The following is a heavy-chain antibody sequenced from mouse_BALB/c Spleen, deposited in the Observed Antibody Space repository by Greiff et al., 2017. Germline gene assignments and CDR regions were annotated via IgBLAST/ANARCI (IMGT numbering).Heavy chain of an antibody. D-gene: IGHD3-3*01. CDR3: ARSRATGADY. V-gene: IGHV5-6-5*01. CDR2: ISSGGST. CDR1: GFTFSSYA. Sequence: EVMLVESGGGLVKPGGSLKLSCAASGFTFSSYAMSWVRQTPEKRLEWVASISSGGSTYYPDSVKGRFTISRDNARNILYLQMSSLRSEDTAMYYCARSRATGADYWGQGTTLTVSS. J-gene: IGHJ2*01.